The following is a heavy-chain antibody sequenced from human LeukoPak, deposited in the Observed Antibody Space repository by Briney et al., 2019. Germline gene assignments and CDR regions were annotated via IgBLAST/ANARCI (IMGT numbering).Heavy chain of an antibody. Sequence: GASVKVSCKASGYTFTGYYMHWVRQAPGQGLEWMGRINPNSGGTNYAQKFQGRVTMTRDTSISTAYMELSRLRSDDTAVYYGARDLVYYGSGNRQDWGQGTLVTVSS. CDR1: GYTFTGYY. J-gene: IGHJ4*02. V-gene: IGHV1-2*06. CDR2: INPNSGGT. CDR3: ARDLVYYGSGNRQD. D-gene: IGHD3-10*01.